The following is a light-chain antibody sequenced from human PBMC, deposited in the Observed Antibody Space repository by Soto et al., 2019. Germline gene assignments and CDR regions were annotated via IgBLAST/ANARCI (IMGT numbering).Light chain of an antibody. CDR1: QSVSNN. V-gene: IGKV3-15*01. CDR2: GAS. J-gene: IGKJ2*01. CDR3: QQYDNWPYT. Sequence: EIVMTHSPATLSVSPGERATLSCRASQSVSNNLAWYQQKPGQEPRLLIYGASTRATAIPARFSGSGSGTEFTLTISSLQSEDFAVYFCQQYDNWPYTFGQGTKLEIK.